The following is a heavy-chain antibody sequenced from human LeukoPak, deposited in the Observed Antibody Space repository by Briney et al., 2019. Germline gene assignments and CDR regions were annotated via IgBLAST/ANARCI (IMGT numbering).Heavy chain of an antibody. CDR3: ATGFGGSYGHFDY. Sequence: PGGSLRLSCAASGFTFGDYAINWVRQAPGMGLERVSAISGGSVSTFYADSVKGRFTISRDDSRNTLYLQMNSLRAEDTAVYYCATGFGGSYGHFDYWGQGTLVTVSS. CDR1: GFTFGDYA. J-gene: IGHJ4*02. CDR2: ISGGSVST. D-gene: IGHD1-26*01. V-gene: IGHV3-23*01.